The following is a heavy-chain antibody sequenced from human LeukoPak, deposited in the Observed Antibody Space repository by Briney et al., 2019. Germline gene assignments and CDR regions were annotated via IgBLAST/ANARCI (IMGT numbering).Heavy chain of an antibody. Sequence: GGSLRLSCAPSGFTFSSYAMSWVRQAPGKGLEWVSSISGSGGSRYYADSVKGRFTISRDNAKNSLYLQMNSLRAEDTAVYYCARSYQLLYDGMDVWGQGTTVTVSS. CDR1: GFTFSSYA. J-gene: IGHJ6*02. CDR3: ARSYQLLYDGMDV. CDR2: ISGSGGSR. V-gene: IGHV3-23*01. D-gene: IGHD2-2*02.